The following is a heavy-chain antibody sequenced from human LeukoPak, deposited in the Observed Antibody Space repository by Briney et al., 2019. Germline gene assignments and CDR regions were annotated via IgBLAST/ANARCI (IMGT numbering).Heavy chain of an antibody. J-gene: IGHJ4*02. CDR3: ARDPLRYLRVGHYDY. Sequence: GGSLRLSCAASGFTFSNSAMNWVRQVPGKGLEWVSSIDYDSSYIYYAASVSGRFTISRDNARNSVYLQMNSLRVEDTAVYYCARDPLRYLRVGHYDYWGQGTLVAVSS. V-gene: IGHV3-21*01. D-gene: IGHD3-9*01. CDR2: IDYDSSYI. CDR1: GFTFSNSA.